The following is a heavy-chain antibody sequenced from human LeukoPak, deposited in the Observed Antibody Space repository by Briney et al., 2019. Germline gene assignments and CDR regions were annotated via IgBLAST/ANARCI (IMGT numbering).Heavy chain of an antibody. CDR2: FYYSGTT. Sequence: PSETLSLTCTVSGDSISSYYWTWIRQPPGRGLEYIGYFYYSGTTNYNPSLKSRVTISVDTSKNQLSLKLRSVTAADTAVYYCASASGGYYQYYMDAWGKGTTVTVAS. V-gene: IGHV4-59*01. D-gene: IGHD2-15*01. J-gene: IGHJ6*03. CDR1: GDSISSYY. CDR3: ASASGGYYQYYMDA.